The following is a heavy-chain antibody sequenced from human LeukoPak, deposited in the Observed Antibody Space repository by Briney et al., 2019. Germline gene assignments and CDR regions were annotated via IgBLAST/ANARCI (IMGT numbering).Heavy chain of an antibody. V-gene: IGHV3-33*08. CDR2: IWYDGSNK. CDR1: GFTFSRYW. J-gene: IGHJ6*02. Sequence: PGGSLRLSCAASGFTFSRYWMSWVRQAPGKGLEWVAVIWYDGSNKYYADSVKGRFTISRDNSKNTLYLQMNSLRAEDTAVYYCAREDSSGWYGVYYYYYYGMDVWGQGTTVTVSS. CDR3: AREDSSGWYGVYYYYYYGMDV. D-gene: IGHD6-19*01.